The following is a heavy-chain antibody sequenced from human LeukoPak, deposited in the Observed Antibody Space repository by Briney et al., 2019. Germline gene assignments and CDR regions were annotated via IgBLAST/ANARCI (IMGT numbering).Heavy chain of an antibody. CDR2: IRWNSGSI. CDR1: GFTFDDYA. V-gene: IGHV3-9*01. J-gene: IGHJ6*02. CDR3: AKDLREYYYYGMDV. Sequence: GGSLRLSCAASGFTFDDYAMHWVRQAPGKGLEWVSGIRWNSGSIGSADSVKVRFTISRDNAKNSLYLQMNSLRAEDTALYYCAKDLREYYYYGMDVWGQGTTVTVSS.